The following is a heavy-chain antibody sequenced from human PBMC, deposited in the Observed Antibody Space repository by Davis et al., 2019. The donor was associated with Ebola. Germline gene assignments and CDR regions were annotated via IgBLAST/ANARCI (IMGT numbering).Heavy chain of an antibody. D-gene: IGHD4-17*01. CDR2: ISGSGST. CDR1: GFTFTSYS. J-gene: IGHJ6*02. Sequence: GESLKISCAASGFTFTSYSMTWVRQTPGKGLEWVSGISGSGSTYYADSVKGRFTFSRDNFKNTLYLQMNSLRAEDTAIYYCAKGSLYGSRSITAGMDVWGQGTTVTVSS. V-gene: IGHV3-23*01. CDR3: AKGSLYGSRSITAGMDV.